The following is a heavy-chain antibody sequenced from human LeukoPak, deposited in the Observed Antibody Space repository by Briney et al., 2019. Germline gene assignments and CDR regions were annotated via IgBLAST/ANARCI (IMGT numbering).Heavy chain of an antibody. V-gene: IGHV4-30-2*01. D-gene: IGHD3/OR15-3a*01. CDR1: GGSISSGGT. CDR3: ARHNGLSSFDP. Sequence: SQTLSLTCAVPGGSISSGGTWSWIRRPPGKGLEWIGYIYHSGTTYYNPSLKSRATISVDMSKNQFSLELNSVTAADTAVYFCARHNGLSSFDPWGRGTLVTVSS. CDR2: IYHSGTT. J-gene: IGHJ5*02.